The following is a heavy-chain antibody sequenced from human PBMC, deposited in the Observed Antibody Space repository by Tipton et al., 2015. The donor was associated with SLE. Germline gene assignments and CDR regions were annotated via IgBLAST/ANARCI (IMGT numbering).Heavy chain of an antibody. CDR1: GDSISSHY. Sequence: TLSLTCAVSGDSISSHYWSWIRQPPGKGLEWIGYIYYSGSTNYNPSLKSRVTISVDTSKNQFSLKLSSVTAADTAVYYCARGHGDYWYFDLWGRGTLVTVSS. CDR3: ARGHGDYWYFDL. D-gene: IGHD4-17*01. J-gene: IGHJ2*01. V-gene: IGHV4-59*11. CDR2: IYYSGST.